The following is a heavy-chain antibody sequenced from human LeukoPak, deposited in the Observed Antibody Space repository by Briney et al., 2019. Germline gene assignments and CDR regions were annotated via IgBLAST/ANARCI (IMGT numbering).Heavy chain of an antibody. CDR2: IYHSGST. CDR3: ARAGSGYYNGAFDI. CDR1: GGSISSGGYS. J-gene: IGHJ3*02. V-gene: IGHV4-30-2*01. Sequence: SETLSLTCAVSGGSISSGGYSWSWIRQPPGKGLEWIGYIYHSGSTYYNPSLKSRVTISVDRSKNQFSLKLSSVTAADTAVYYCARAGSGYYNGAFDIWGQGTMVTVSS. D-gene: IGHD3-22*01.